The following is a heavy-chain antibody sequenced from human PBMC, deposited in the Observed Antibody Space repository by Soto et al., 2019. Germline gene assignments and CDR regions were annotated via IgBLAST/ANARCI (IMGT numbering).Heavy chain of an antibody. Sequence: SVKVSCKASGGTFSSYTISWVRQAPGQGLEWMGRIIPILGIANYAQKFQGRVTITADKSTSTAYMELSSLRSEDTAVYYCAIALNYDILTGYYPPQNDAFDIWGQGTMVTVSS. J-gene: IGHJ3*02. V-gene: IGHV1-69*02. CDR3: AIALNYDILTGYYPPQNDAFDI. CDR2: IIPILGIA. D-gene: IGHD3-9*01. CDR1: GGTFSSYT.